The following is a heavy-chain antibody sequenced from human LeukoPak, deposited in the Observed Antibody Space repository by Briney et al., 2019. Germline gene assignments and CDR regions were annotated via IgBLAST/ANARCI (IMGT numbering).Heavy chain of an antibody. CDR3: ARDLGSGRYYRGTDY. CDR2: INPNSGGT. CDR1: GYTFTGYY. Sequence: ASVKVSCKASGYTFTGYYMHWVRQAPGQGLEWMGWINPNSGGTNYAQKFQGRVTMTRDTSISTAYMEMSRLRSDDTAVYYCARDLGSGRYYRGTDYWGQGTRVTVSS. D-gene: IGHD3-10*01. J-gene: IGHJ4*02. V-gene: IGHV1-2*02.